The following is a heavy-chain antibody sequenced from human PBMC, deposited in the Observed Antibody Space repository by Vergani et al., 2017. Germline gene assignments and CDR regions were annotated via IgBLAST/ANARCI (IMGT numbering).Heavy chain of an antibody. V-gene: IGHV3-48*01. CDR3: TREYSSSSGRGLDI. D-gene: IGHD6-6*01. J-gene: IGHJ3*02. Sequence: EVQLVESGGGLVQPGGSLGLSCAASGFNFSTYTMNWVRQAPGKGLEWISSVTSDGRRQTYADSVKGRFTISRDSGKNSLHLQMNSLRPEDTAVYFCTREYSSSSGRGLDIWGQGTKVTVSS. CDR2: VTSDGRRQ. CDR1: GFNFSTYT.